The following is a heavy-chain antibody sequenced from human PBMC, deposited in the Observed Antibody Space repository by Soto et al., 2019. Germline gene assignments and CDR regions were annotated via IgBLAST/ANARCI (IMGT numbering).Heavy chain of an antibody. CDR2: IITLFGTA. J-gene: IGHJ5*02. CDR3: ANAPCRSGYYTVAGVFGA. Sequence: QVQLVQSGAEVKKPGSSVKVSCKASGGTFNNYAINWVRQVPGQGLEWMGGIITLFGTANYAQKFQGRVTITADESTGTGYLELRSLRSEVMAIYVCANAPCRSGYYTVAGVFGAWGQGSLVSVSS. D-gene: IGHD3-3*01. CDR1: GGTFNNYA. V-gene: IGHV1-69*01.